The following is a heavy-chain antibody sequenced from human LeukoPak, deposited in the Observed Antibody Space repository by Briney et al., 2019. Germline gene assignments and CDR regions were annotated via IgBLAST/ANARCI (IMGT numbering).Heavy chain of an antibody. CDR3: AEGYNPYYFDY. CDR2: ISYSGTT. D-gene: IGHD1-14*01. J-gene: IGHJ4*02. CDR1: RDFISDYY. Sequence: PSETLSLTCTVSRDFISDYYWSWIRQPPGKGLEWIGYISYSGTTNYNPSLKSRVAISIDTSKNQFSLKLSSVIAADTAVYYCAEGYNPYYFDYWGQGALVTVSS. V-gene: IGHV4-59*03.